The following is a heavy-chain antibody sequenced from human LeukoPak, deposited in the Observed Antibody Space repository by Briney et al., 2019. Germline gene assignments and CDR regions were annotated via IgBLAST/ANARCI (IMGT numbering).Heavy chain of an antibody. CDR3: ARGRSLSYFDY. CDR2: ISGSGGST. CDR1: GFTFSSYA. J-gene: IGHJ4*02. Sequence: GGSLRLSCAASGFTFSSYAMSWVRQAPGKGLEWVSAISGSGGSTYYADSVKGRFTISRDNSKNTLYLQMNSLRVEDTAVYYCARGRSLSYFDYWGQGTLVTVSS. V-gene: IGHV3-23*01. D-gene: IGHD3-16*01.